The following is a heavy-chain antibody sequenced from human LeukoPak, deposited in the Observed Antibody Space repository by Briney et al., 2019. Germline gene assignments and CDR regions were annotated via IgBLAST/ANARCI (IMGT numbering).Heavy chain of an antibody. CDR2: IYYSGST. CDR3: ARHVMKHPYYDFWSGYYFDY. V-gene: IGHV4-39*01. D-gene: IGHD3-3*01. J-gene: IGHJ4*02. Sequence: SETLSLTCTVSGGSISSSSYYWGWIRQPPGKGLEWIGSIYYSGSTYYNPSLKSRVTISVDTSKNQFSLKLSSVTAADTAAYYCARHVMKHPYYDFWSGYYFDYWGQGTLVTVSS. CDR1: GGSISSSSYY.